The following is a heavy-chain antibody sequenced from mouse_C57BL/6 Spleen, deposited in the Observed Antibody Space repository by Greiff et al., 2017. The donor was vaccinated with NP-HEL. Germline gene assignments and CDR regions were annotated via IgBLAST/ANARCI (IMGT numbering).Heavy chain of an antibody. Sequence: EVQLVESGPGLVKPSQSLSLTCSVTGYSITSGYYWNWIRQFPGNKLEWMGYISYDGSNNYNPSLKNRISITRDTSKNQFFLKLNSVTTEDTATYYCARGRIYYDYDDYFDYWGQGTTLTVSS. V-gene: IGHV3-6*01. CDR1: GYSITSGYY. CDR3: ARGRIYYDYDDYFDY. J-gene: IGHJ2*01. D-gene: IGHD2-4*01. CDR2: ISYDGSN.